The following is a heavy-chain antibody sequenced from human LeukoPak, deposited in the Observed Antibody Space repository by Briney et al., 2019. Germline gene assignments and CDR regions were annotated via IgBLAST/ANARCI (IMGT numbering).Heavy chain of an antibody. D-gene: IGHD3-10*01. V-gene: IGHV3-74*01. CDR3: ATLAENRDSGYYFDS. CDR1: GFIFSIYW. J-gene: IGHJ4*02. Sequence: GGSLRLSCAASGFIFSIYWMHWVRQVPGKGLVWVSRINSDGSSTTYADSVKGRFTISRDNAKSTLYLQMNSLRAEDTAVYYCATLAENRDSGYYFDSWGQGTLVTVSS. CDR2: INSDGSST.